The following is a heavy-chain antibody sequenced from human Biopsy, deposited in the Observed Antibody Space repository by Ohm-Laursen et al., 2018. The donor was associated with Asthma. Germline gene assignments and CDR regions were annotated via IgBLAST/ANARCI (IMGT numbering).Heavy chain of an antibody. CDR3: ARAVDYSHYYGIDV. CDR2: NSVYNGNT. CDR1: GYTFNSAG. D-gene: IGHD3-10*01. V-gene: IGHV1-18*01. Sequence: SVSVSCKTYGYTFNSAGISWVRQAPGQGLEWMGWNSVYNGNTKVAQKLQDRVTMITDTSTSPAYMELRSLRSDDTAVYFCARAVDYSHYYGIDVWGQGTTVTVS. J-gene: IGHJ6*02.